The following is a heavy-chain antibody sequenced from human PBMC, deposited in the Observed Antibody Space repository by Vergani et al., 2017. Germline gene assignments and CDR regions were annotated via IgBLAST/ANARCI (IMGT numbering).Heavy chain of an antibody. CDR3: AKFLSGWSFDY. V-gene: IGHV3-23*01. J-gene: IGHJ4*02. CDR2: ISGSGGST. D-gene: IGHD6-19*01. Sequence: PQAPGRCLECVSAISGSGGSTYSAASLKGRFTISRDNSKNTLYLQMNSLRAEDTAVYYCAKFLSGWSFDYWGQGTLVTVSS.